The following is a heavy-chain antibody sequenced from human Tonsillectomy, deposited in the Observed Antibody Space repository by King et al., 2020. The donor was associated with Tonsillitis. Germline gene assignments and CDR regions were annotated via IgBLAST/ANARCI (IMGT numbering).Heavy chain of an antibody. J-gene: IGHJ4*02. CDR1: GFTFSNYG. V-gene: IGHV3-30*03. D-gene: IGHD4-23*01. CDR2: ISYDGTNK. CDR3: CYGAYSESSGCDY. Sequence: VQLVESGGGVVQPGRSLRLSCAASGFTFSNYGMHWVRQAPGKGLEWVAVISYDGTNKHYADSVKGRFTISRDSSKNTLFLHMNSLRAEDTALYYCCYGAYSESSGCDYWGQGTLVTVSS.